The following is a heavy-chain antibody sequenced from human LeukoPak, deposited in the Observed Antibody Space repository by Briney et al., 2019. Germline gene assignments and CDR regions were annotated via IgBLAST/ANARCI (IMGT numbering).Heavy chain of an antibody. Sequence: GGSLRLSCAASGFTFSSYWMSWVRQAPGKGLEWVANIKQDGSEKYYVDSVKGRFTISRDNAKNSLYLQMNSLRAEDTAVYYCARDFPPLLTAARPFDYWGQGTLVTVSS. V-gene: IGHV3-7*01. CDR3: ARDFPPLLTAARPFDY. CDR2: IKQDGSEK. J-gene: IGHJ4*02. CDR1: GFTFSSYW. D-gene: IGHD6-6*01.